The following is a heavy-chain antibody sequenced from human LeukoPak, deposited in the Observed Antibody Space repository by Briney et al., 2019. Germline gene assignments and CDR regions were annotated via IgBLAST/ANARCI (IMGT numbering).Heavy chain of an antibody. J-gene: IGHJ4*02. V-gene: IGHV3-23*01. D-gene: IGHD3-22*01. Sequence: ETLSLTCTASAGSISSSNYYWGWIRQPPGKGLEWVSSISGSGGSTNYADSVKGRFTISRDNSKNTLYLQMNSLRAEDTAVYYCAKDARITMIVVVRGARPYYFDYWGQGTLVTVSS. CDR3: AKDARITMIVVVRGARPYYFDY. CDR1: AGSISSSNYY. CDR2: ISGSGGST.